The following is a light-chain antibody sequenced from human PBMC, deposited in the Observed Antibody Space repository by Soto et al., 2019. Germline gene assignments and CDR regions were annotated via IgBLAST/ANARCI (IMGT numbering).Light chain of an antibody. CDR3: QQYNSDSRIT. CDR1: QSISSW. CDR2: KAS. V-gene: IGKV1-5*03. J-gene: IGKJ5*01. Sequence: DTHSTQCPSTLSASVGDRVTMTCRASQSISSWLAWYRQKPGKAPKLLIYKASTLESGVPSRFSGSGSGTEFTLIISSLQPDDFATYYCQQYNSDSRITFGQGTRLETK.